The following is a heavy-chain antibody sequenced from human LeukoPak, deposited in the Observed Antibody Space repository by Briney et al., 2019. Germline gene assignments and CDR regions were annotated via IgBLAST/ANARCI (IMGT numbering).Heavy chain of an antibody. CDR1: GGSISSSSYY. CDR2: IYYSGST. J-gene: IGHJ6*03. D-gene: IGHD2-8*01. V-gene: IGHV4-39*07. Sequence: SETLSLTCTVSGGSISSSSYYWGWIRQPPGKGLEWIGSIYYSGSTYYNPSLKSRVTISLDTSKNQFSLRLSSVTAADTAVYYCARAGSCTSGVCYYYYYMDVWGKGTTVTVSS. CDR3: ARAGSCTSGVCYYYYYMDV.